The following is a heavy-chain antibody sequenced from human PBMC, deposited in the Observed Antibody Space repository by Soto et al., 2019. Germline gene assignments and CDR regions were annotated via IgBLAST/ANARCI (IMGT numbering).Heavy chain of an antibody. CDR2: IIPVFGTT. CDR3: ARSSPYRLIRAPAGTQYYYDMEV. D-gene: IGHD6-13*01. J-gene: IGHJ6*02. V-gene: IGHV1-69*13. Sequence: GASVKVSCKASGGTFSSYAISWLRQAPGQGLEWMGWIIPVFGTTNYEQKFQGRVTINADGSTSTAYMELSSLRSADTAVYYCARSSPYRLIRAPAGTQYYYDMEVWGQGTTLTASS. CDR1: GGTFSSYA.